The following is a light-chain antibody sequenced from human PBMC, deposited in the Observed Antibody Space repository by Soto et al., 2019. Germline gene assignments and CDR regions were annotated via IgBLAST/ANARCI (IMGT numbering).Light chain of an antibody. CDR3: QQYYSSPRT. CDR2: GAS. CDR1: QSVSSSE. Sequence: EIVLTQSPDTVSLSPGEGATLSCRASQSVSSSELAWYQQKPGQAPRLLICGASRRATGISDRFSGSGSGTDFSLTISRLEPEDFAVYYCQQYYSSPRTFGQGTKVQVK. V-gene: IGKV3-20*01. J-gene: IGKJ1*01.